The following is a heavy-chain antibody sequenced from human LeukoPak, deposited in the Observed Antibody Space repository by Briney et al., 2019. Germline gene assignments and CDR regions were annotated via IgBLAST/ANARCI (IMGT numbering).Heavy chain of an antibody. J-gene: IGHJ4*02. V-gene: IGHV1-2*02. Sequence: GASVKVSCKASGYTFTSYGISWVRQAPGQGLEWMGWINPNSGGTNYAQKFQGRVTMTRDTSISTAYMELSRLRSDDTAVYYCARAFAVVTPPVGYWGQGTLVTVPS. CDR2: INPNSGGT. CDR3: ARAFAVVTPPVGY. D-gene: IGHD4-23*01. CDR1: GYTFTSYG.